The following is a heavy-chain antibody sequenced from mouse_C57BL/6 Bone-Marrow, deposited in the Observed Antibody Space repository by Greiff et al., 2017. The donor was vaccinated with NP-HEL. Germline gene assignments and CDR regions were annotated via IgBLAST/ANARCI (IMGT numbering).Heavy chain of an antibody. CDR1: GYTFTSYW. Sequence: QVQLQQPGAELVKPGASVKLSCKASGYTFTSYWMHWVKQRPGQGLEWIGMIHPNSGSTNYNEKLQSKATLTVDTSSSTAYMQLSSLTSEDSAVYYCAREHYGSSDYWGQGTTLTVSA. D-gene: IGHD1-1*01. CDR2: IHPNSGST. V-gene: IGHV1-64*01. CDR3: AREHYGSSDY. J-gene: IGHJ2*01.